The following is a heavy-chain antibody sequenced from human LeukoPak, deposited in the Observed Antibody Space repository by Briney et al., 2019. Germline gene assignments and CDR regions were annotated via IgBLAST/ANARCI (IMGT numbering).Heavy chain of an antibody. CDR1: GFTVSSNY. CDR3: ARGAGYNYPYYFDY. Sequence: GGSLRLSCAASGFTVSSNYMNWVRQAPGKGLEWVSVIYGGGNIYYADSVKGRFTISRDNSKNTLYLQMNSLRAEDTAVYYCARGAGYNYPYYFDYWGQGTLVTLSS. CDR2: IYGGGNI. J-gene: IGHJ4*02. V-gene: IGHV3-53*01. D-gene: IGHD5-24*01.